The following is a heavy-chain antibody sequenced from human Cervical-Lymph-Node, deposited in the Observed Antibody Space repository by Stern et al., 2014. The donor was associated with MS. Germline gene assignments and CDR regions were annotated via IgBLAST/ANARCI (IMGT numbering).Heavy chain of an antibody. V-gene: IGHV1-69*01. Sequence: QVQLGQSGAEVTKPGSSVKVSCKASGGTFSKFPSSWVRQAPGQELEWMAGIFPVFGTPTYAQEFRGRVTITADVSTSTVYMELSSLRSDDTAVYYCALSSETSDRWYSLGYDLWGQGTLVTVSS. CDR1: GGTFSKFP. J-gene: IGHJ5*02. D-gene: IGHD6-13*01. CDR2: IFPVFGTP. CDR3: ALSSETSDRWYSLGYDL.